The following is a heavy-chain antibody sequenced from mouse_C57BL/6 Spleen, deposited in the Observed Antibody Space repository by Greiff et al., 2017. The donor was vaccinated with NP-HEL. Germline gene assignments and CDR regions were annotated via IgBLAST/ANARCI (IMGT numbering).Heavy chain of an antibody. J-gene: IGHJ2*01. CDR3: ARVYYDYDGEYYFDY. CDR2: ISYDGSN. D-gene: IGHD2-4*01. Sequence: EVKLQESGPGLVKPSQSLSLTCSVTGYSITSGYYWNWIRQFPGNKLEWMGYISYDGSNNYNPSLKNRISITRDTSKNQFFLKLNSVTTEDTATYYCARVYYDYDGEYYFDYWGQGTTLTVSS. CDR1: GYSITSGYY. V-gene: IGHV3-6*01.